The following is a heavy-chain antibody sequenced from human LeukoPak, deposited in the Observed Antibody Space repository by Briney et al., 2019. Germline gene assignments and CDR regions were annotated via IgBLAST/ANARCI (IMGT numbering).Heavy chain of an antibody. Sequence: GGSLRLSCAASGFTFSSYSMNWVRQAPGKGLEWASSISSGSTYIYYADSVKGRFAVSRDNAKNSLYLQMNSLRAEDTAVYYCARGPPSWEHPYFDYWGQGTLVTVSS. CDR3: ARGPPSWEHPYFDY. D-gene: IGHD1-26*01. V-gene: IGHV3-21*01. CDR2: ISSGSTYI. CDR1: GFTFSSYS. J-gene: IGHJ4*02.